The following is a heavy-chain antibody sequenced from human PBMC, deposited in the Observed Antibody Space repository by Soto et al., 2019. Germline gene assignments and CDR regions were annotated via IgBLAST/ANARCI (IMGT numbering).Heavy chain of an antibody. CDR3: ARGSELLWFGELLSPFDH. CDR1: GGTFSSYA. D-gene: IGHD3-10*01. V-gene: IGHV1-69*06. J-gene: IGHJ4*02. Sequence: VASVKVSCKASGGTFSSYAISWVRQAPGQGLEWMGGIIPIFGTANYAQKFQGRVTITADKSTSTAYMELSSLRSEDTAVYYCARGSELLWFGELLSPFDHWGQGTLVTVSS. CDR2: IIPIFGTA.